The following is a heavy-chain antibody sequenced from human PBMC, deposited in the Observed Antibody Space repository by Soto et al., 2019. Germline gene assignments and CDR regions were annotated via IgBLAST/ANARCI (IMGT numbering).Heavy chain of an antibody. CDR3: ARDGADYGDYEEADY. V-gene: IGHV1-18*01. J-gene: IGHJ4*02. D-gene: IGHD4-17*01. CDR2: ISAYNGNT. CDR1: GYTFTSYG. Sequence: ASVKVSCKASGYTFTSYGISWVRQAPGQGLEWMGWISAYNGNTNYAQKLQGRVTMTTDTSTSTAYMELRSLRSDDTAVYYCARDGADYGDYEEADYWGQGTLVTVSS.